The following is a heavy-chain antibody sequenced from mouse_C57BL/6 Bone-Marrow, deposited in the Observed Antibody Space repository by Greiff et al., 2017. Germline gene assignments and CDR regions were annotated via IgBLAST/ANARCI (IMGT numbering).Heavy chain of an antibody. CDR2: INPYNGGT. CDR1: GYTFTDYY. J-gene: IGHJ3*01. V-gene: IGHV1-19*01. Sequence: EVQLQQSGPVLVKPGASVKMSCKASGYTFTDYYMNWVKQSHGKSLEWIGVINPYNGGTSYNQKFKGKATLTVDKSSSTAYMELNSLTSEDSAVYYCARAAQATVAYWGQGTLVTVSA. D-gene: IGHD3-2*02. CDR3: ARAAQATVAY.